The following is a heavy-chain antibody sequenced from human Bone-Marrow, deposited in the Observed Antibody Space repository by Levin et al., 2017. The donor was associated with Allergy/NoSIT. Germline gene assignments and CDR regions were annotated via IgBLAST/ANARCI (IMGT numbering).Heavy chain of an antibody. Sequence: SETLSLTCTVSGGSISSAGYHWTWIRQYPGTGLEWIGYISYRGSTYFNPSLKSRLAMSIDTSEQHFSLNLTSVSAADTAIYYCARLDGYSFDYWGQGALVTVSS. CDR3: ARLDGYSFDY. J-gene: IGHJ4*02. D-gene: IGHD1-1*01. CDR2: ISYRGST. V-gene: IGHV4-31*03. CDR1: GGSISSAGYH.